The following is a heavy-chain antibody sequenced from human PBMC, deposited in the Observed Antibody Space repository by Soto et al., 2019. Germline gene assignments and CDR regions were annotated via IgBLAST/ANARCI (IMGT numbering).Heavy chain of an antibody. CDR3: AKKDENYDSSGHDAFDI. D-gene: IGHD3-22*01. Sequence: GGSLRLSCAASGFTFSSYAMSWVRQAPGKGLEWVSAISGSGGSTYYADSVKGRFTISRDNSKNTRYLQMNSLRAEDTAVYYCAKKDENYDSSGHDAFDIWGQGTMVTVSS. CDR1: GFTFSSYA. CDR2: ISGSGGST. J-gene: IGHJ3*02. V-gene: IGHV3-23*01.